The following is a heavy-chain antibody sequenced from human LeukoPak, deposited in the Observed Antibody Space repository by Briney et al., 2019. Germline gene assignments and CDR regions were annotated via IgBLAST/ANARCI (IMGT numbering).Heavy chain of an antibody. J-gene: IGHJ4*02. Sequence: PSETLSLTCTVSGGSISSYYWSWIRQPPGKGLEXXXYIYYSGSTNYNPSLKSRATISVDTSKNQFSLKLSSVTAADTAVYYCARALPGGNFPGIDYWGQGTLVTVSS. V-gene: IGHV4-59*01. CDR3: ARALPGGNFPGIDY. D-gene: IGHD4-23*01. CDR2: IYYSGST. CDR1: GGSISSYY.